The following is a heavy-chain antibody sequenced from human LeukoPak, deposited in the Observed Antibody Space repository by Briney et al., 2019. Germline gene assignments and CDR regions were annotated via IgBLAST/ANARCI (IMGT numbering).Heavy chain of an antibody. CDR2: ISSSGNAI. D-gene: IGHD4/OR15-4a*01. CDR3: ARIGYGVSFDY. J-gene: IGHJ4*02. Sequence: GGSLRLSCAASGFTFSSYEMNWVRQAPGQGLEWVSYISSSGNAIYYADSVKGRLTISRDNAKNSLYLQMNSLRAEDTAVYYCARIGYGVSFDYWGQGTLVTVSS. V-gene: IGHV3-48*03. CDR1: GFTFSSYE.